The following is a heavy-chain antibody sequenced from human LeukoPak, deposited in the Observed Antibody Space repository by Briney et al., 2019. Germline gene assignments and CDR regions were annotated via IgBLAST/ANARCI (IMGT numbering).Heavy chain of an antibody. J-gene: IGHJ3*02. CDR2: ISGSGGST. Sequence: PGGSLRLSCAASGFTFSSYAMSWFRQAPGKGLDRVSAISGSGGSTYYADSVKGRFTISRDNSKNTLYLQMNSLRAEDTAVYFCAKSAPYDIYLYAFDIWGQGTMVTVSS. CDR3: AKSAPYDIYLYAFDI. CDR1: GFTFSSYA. D-gene: IGHD3-9*01. V-gene: IGHV3-23*01.